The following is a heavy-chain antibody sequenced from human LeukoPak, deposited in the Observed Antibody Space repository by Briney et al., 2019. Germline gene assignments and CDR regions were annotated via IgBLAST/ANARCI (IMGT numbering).Heavy chain of an antibody. CDR3: ARMSDNYYGSGTYYNIVGFDY. D-gene: IGHD3-10*01. V-gene: IGHV4-31*03. Sequence: SQTLSLTCTVSGGSISSGGYYWSWIRQHPGKALEWIGYIHYSGSTYYNPSLKSRVTISLDTSKNQFSLRLSSVTAADTAVYYCARMSDNYYGSGTYYNIVGFDYWGQGTLVTASS. CDR2: IHYSGST. CDR1: GGSISSGGYY. J-gene: IGHJ4*02.